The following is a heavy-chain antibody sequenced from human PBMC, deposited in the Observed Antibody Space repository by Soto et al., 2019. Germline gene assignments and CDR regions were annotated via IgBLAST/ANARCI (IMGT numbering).Heavy chain of an antibody. J-gene: IGHJ6*02. CDR1: GFTFSSYS. CDR2: ISSSSSYI. D-gene: IGHD2-15*01. Sequence: EVQLVESGGGLVKPGGSLRLSCAASGFTFSSYSMNWVRQAPGKGLEWVSSISSSSSYIYYADSVKGRFTISRDNAKNYLYLQMNSLRAEDTAVYYCARGRGYCSGGSCYSVSNYYYGMDVWGQGTTVTVSS. CDR3: ARGRGYCSGGSCYSVSNYYYGMDV. V-gene: IGHV3-21*01.